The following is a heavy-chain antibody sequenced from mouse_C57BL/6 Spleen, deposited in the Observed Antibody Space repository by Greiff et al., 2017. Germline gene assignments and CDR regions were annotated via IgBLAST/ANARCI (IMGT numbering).Heavy chain of an antibody. Sequence: EVQVVESGGGLVQPGGSMKLSCVASGFTFSNYWMNWVRQSPEKGLEWVAQIRLKSDNYATHYAESVKGRFTISRDDSKSSVYLQMNNLRAEDTGIYYCTAGRYYYGSSVWGTGTTVTVSS. V-gene: IGHV6-3*01. J-gene: IGHJ1*03. CDR2: IRLKSDNYAT. CDR1: GFTFSNYW. D-gene: IGHD1-1*01. CDR3: TAGRYYYGSSV.